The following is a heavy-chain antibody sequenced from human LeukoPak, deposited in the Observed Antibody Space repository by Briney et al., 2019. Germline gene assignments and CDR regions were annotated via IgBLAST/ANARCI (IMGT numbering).Heavy chain of an antibody. CDR1: GGSISSYY. D-gene: IGHD6-6*01. CDR2: IYYSGST. V-gene: IGHV4-59*12. Sequence: PSETLSLTCTVSGGSISSYYWSWIRQPPGKGLEWIGYIYYSGSTNYNPSLKSRVTISVDTSKNQFSLKLSSVTAADTAVYYCASKYEYSSSSLFLTWGQGTLVTVSS. J-gene: IGHJ5*02. CDR3: ASKYEYSSSSLFLT.